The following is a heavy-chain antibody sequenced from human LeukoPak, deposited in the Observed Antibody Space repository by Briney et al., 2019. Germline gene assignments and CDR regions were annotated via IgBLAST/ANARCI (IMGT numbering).Heavy chain of an antibody. J-gene: IGHJ4*02. CDR1: AFTFSSYW. V-gene: IGHV3-7*01. D-gene: IGHD4-23*01. CDR3: ARDRGYSSFDY. Sequence: GGSLRLSCEASAFTFSSYWMSWVRQAPGKGLEWVANIKEDGSEINYVDSVKGRFTISRDNAKNSLFLQLNSLRVEDTAVYYCARDRGYSSFDYWGQGTLVTVSS. CDR2: IKEDGSEI.